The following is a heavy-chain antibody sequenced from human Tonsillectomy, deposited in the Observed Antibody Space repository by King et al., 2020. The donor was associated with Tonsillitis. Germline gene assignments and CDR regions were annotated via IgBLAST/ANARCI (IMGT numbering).Heavy chain of an antibody. CDR3: TRDPPAAKVGDY. CDR2: IRSKAHGGTT. CDR1: GFTFGDYA. D-gene: IGHD2-2*01. J-gene: IGHJ4*02. Sequence: VQLVESGGGLVQPGRSLRLSCTVSGFTFGDYAMSWFRQAPGKGLEWVGFIRSKAHGGTTEYAASVKGRFTITRDDSKSIAYLQMNSLKTEDTAVYYCTRDPPAAKVGDYWGQGTLVTVSS. V-gene: IGHV3-49*03.